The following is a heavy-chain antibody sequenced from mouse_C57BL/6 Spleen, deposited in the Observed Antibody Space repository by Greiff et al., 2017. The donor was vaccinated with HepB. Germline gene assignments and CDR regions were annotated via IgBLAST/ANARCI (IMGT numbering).Heavy chain of an antibody. V-gene: IGHV1-15*01. CDR3: TRRMIYYYGSNGPWYFDV. D-gene: IGHD1-1*01. CDR2: IDPETGGT. J-gene: IGHJ1*03. CDR1: GYTFTDYE. Sequence: VQLQQSGAELVRPGASVTLSCKASGYTFTDYEMHWVKQTPVHGLEWIGAIDPETGGTAYKQKFKGKAILTADKSSSTAYMELRSLTSEDSAVYYCTRRMIYYYGSNGPWYFDVWGTGTTVTVSS.